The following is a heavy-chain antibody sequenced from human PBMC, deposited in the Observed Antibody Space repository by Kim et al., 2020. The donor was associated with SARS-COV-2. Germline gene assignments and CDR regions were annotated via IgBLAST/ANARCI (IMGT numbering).Heavy chain of an antibody. CDR1: GFTFSSYG. J-gene: IGHJ6*01. CDR3: AGDDYAEAMSGQYY. D-gene: IGHD3-16*01. CDR2: IWYDGSEK. V-gene: IGHV3-33*03. Sequence: GGSLRLSCAASGFTFSSYGMQWVRQALGKGLEWVGLIWYDGSEKYYTDSVKGRFTISRDNSKNTLYLQMNSLRAEDPAAYYCAGDDYAEAMSGQYY.